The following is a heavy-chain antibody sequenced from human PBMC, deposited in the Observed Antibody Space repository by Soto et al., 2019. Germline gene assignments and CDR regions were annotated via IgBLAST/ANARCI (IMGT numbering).Heavy chain of an antibody. Sequence: EVQLLESGGGLVQPGGSLRLSCAASRFTFSSYAMNWARQAPGKGLEWVSVISGSGGSSYYADSLKGRVTISRDHSKKTMYLQMNSLRAEDTAVYYGASRSRCWYFDYWGHATPVTVSS. CDR3: ASRSRCWYFDY. V-gene: IGHV3-23*01. CDR1: RFTFSSYA. CDR2: ISGSGGSS. J-gene: IGHJ4*01. D-gene: IGHD6-13*01.